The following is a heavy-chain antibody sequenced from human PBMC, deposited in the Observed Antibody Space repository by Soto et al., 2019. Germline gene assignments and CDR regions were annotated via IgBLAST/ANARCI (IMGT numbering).Heavy chain of an antibody. V-gene: IGHV3-33*01. CDR3: ARDGPGGSSSWYYSYYGMDV. J-gene: IGHJ6*02. D-gene: IGHD6-13*01. CDR1: GFTFSSYG. Sequence: QVQLVESGGGVVQPGRSLRLSCAASGFTFSSYGMHWVRQAPGKGLEWVAVIWYDGSNKYYADSVKGRFTISRDNSKNTXYXXMNSLRAEDTAVYYCARDGPGGSSSWYYSYYGMDVWGQGTTVTVSS. CDR2: IWYDGSNK.